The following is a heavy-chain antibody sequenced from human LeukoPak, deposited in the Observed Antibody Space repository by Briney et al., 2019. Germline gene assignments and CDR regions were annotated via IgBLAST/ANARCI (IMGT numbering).Heavy chain of an antibody. V-gene: IGHV3-30*02. CDR2: IRYDGSNK. D-gene: IGHD1-26*01. CDR1: GFTFSSFG. Sequence: GGSLRLSCAASGFTFSSFGMHWVRQAPGKGMEWVAYIRYDGSNKKYADSLEGRFTISRDNSKNALYLQIDSLRPEDTAAYYCAKKSGAAFYNWFDPWGQGTLVTVSS. CDR3: AKKSGAAFYNWFDP. J-gene: IGHJ5*02.